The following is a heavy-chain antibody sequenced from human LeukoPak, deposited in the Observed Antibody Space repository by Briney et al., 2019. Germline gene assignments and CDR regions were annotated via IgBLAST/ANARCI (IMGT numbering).Heavy chain of an antibody. V-gene: IGHV4-59*01. D-gene: IGHD6-19*01. Sequence: SETLSLTCTVSGGSISSYYWSWIRQPPGKGLEWIGYIYYSGSTNYNPSPKSRVTISVDTSKNQFSLKLSSVTAADTAVYYCARSSPYSSGLGDYWGQGTLVTVSS. CDR3: ARSSPYSSGLGDY. CDR2: IYYSGST. CDR1: GGSISSYY. J-gene: IGHJ4*02.